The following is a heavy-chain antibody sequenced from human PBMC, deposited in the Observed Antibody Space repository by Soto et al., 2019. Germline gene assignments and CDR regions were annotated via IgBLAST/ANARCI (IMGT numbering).Heavy chain of an antibody. J-gene: IGHJ4*02. CDR1: GGTFSSYA. CDR3: ARGGLYCTNGVCSVGDY. V-gene: IGHV1-69*01. CDR2: IIPIFGTA. D-gene: IGHD2-8*01. Sequence: QVQLVQSGAEVKKPGSSVKVSCKASGGTFSSYAISWVRQAPGQGLEWMGGIIPIFGTATYAQKFQGRVTITADESTSTAYMELSSLRSEDTAVYYCARGGLYCTNGVCSVGDYWGQGTLVTVSS.